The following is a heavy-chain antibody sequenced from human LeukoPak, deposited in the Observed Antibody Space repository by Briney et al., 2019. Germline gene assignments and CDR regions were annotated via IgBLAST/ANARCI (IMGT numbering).Heavy chain of an antibody. Sequence: AGGSLRLSCAASGFTFSSYWMNWVRQAPGKGLVWVSRIASDGSSTTYADSVKGRFSISRDNAKNTLYLQMNSLRVEDTAVYYCARVPQDYYDSSGSSWGQGTLVTVSS. CDR2: IASDGSST. CDR3: ARVPQDYYDSSGSS. J-gene: IGHJ5*02. CDR1: GFTFSSYW. V-gene: IGHV3-74*01. D-gene: IGHD3-22*01.